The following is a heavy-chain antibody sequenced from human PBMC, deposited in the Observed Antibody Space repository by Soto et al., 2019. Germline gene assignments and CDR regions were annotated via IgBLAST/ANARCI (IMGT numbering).Heavy chain of an antibody. CDR1: GGSFSGYY. J-gene: IGHJ4*02. CDR3: ARGRRPYYDFWSGYYTGGLDYFDY. V-gene: IGHV4-34*01. Sequence: QVQLQQWGAGLLKPSETLSLTCAVYGGSFSGYYWSWIRQPPGKGLEWIGEINHSGSTNYNPSLKSRVTISVDTTKNQFSLKLSSVTAADTAVYYCARGRRPYYDFWSGYYTGGLDYFDYWGQGTLVTVSS. D-gene: IGHD3-3*01. CDR2: INHSGST.